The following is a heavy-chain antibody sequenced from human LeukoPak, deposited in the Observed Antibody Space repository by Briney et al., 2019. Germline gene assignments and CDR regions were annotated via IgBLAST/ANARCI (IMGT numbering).Heavy chain of an antibody. Sequence: SVKVSCKASGGTFSSYAISWVRQAPGQGLEWMGRIIPILGIANYAQKFQGRVTITADKSTSTAYMELSSLRSEDTAVYYCARVKGGGDLAYYFDYWGQGTLVTVSS. V-gene: IGHV1-69*04. CDR2: IIPILGIA. CDR3: ARVKGGGDLAYYFDY. D-gene: IGHD2-21*02. J-gene: IGHJ4*02. CDR1: GGTFSSYA.